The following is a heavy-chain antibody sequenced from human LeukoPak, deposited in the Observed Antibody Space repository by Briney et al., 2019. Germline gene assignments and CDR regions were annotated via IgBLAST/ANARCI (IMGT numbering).Heavy chain of an antibody. CDR3: AKDREGLSSGYDLEYFDY. CDR1: GFTFSSYA. CDR2: ISGGGGTT. Sequence: GGSLRLSCAAPGFTFSSYAMNWVRQAPGKGLEWVSAISGGGGTTYYADSVKGRFTNSRDNSKNTLFLQMNSLRAEDTAVYYCAKDREGLSSGYDLEYFDYWGQGTLVTVSS. V-gene: IGHV3-23*01. D-gene: IGHD5-12*01. J-gene: IGHJ4*02.